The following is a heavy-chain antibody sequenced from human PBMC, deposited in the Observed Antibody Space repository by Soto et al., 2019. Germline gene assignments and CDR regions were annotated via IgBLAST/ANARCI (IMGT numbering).Heavy chain of an antibody. J-gene: IGHJ3*01. CDR3: ARDGRYNSYCCASDV. CDR1: GYDFSTYY. CDR2: IHPRDSDT. D-gene: IGHD6-6*01. V-gene: IGHV5-51*01. Sequence: GESLKISCNGSGYDFSTYYIGWVRQMPGKGLEWLGLIHPRDSDTRYSPSFQGQVTISVDQSINTAYLQWSSLKASDTATYYCARDGRYNSYCCASDVWGQGTKVTVSS.